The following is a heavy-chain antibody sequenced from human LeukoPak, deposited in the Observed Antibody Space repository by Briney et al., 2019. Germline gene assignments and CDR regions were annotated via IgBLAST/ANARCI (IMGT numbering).Heavy chain of an antibody. CDR2: SNPSGGTT. J-gene: IGHJ5*02. Sequence: ASVKVSCKAFGFSFTSYYMHWVRQAPGQGLQWMGMSNPSGGTTNYAQEFQGRLTMTRDTSTTTVYMELSSLRSEDTAFYYCARSWWGTDWLLFKNWFDPWGQGTLVTVSS. CDR1: GFSFTSYY. V-gene: IGHV1-46*01. D-gene: IGHD3-9*01. CDR3: ARSWWGTDWLLFKNWFDP.